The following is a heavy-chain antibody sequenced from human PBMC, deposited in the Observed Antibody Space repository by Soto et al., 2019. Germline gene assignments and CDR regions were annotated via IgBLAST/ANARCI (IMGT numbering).Heavy chain of an antibody. CDR3: ARVFGFLEWSHTPLGI. CDR1: GYTFSSYA. J-gene: IGHJ3*02. Sequence: ASVKVSCKASGYTFSSYAMHWVRQAPGQRLEWMGWINAGYGNTKSSQKFQDRVTISRDTSASTAYMELSSLRSEDTAVYYCARVFGFLEWSHTPLGIWGQGTMVTVSS. CDR2: INAGYGNT. D-gene: IGHD3-3*01. V-gene: IGHV1-3*01.